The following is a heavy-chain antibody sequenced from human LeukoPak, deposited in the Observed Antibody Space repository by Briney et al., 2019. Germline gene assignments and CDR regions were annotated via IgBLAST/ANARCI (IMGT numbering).Heavy chain of an antibody. CDR3: ARTQSQSGSYRYYFGY. D-gene: IGHD1-26*01. Sequence: SETLSLTCTVSGASVGSAGYYWSWIRQPPGGGLEWIGYIYYISDTNYNPSLKSRVTMSVDPSKNQFSLKLNSVTAADTAVYYCARTQSQSGSYRYYFGYWGQGTLVTVSS. V-gene: IGHV4-61*08. CDR2: IYYISDT. CDR1: GASVGSAGYY. J-gene: IGHJ4*02.